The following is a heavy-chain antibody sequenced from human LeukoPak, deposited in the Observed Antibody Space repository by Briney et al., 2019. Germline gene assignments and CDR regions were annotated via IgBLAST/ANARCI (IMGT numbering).Heavy chain of an antibody. V-gene: IGHV3-23*01. CDR2: ISGSGGST. CDR1: GFTLSSYA. J-gene: IGHJ2*01. D-gene: IGHD1-1*01. Sequence: PGGSLRLSCAASGFTLSSYAMTWVRQAPGKGLEWCSSISGSGGSTYYADSVKGRFTISRDNSKNTLYLQMNSLRAEDTAVYYCAKDPGNNNWSYWYFDIWGRGTLVSVSS. CDR3: AKDPGNNNWSYWYFDI.